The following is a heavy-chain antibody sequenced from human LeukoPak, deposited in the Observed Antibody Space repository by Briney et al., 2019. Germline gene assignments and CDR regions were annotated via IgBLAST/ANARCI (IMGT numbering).Heavy chain of an antibody. D-gene: IGHD3-22*01. Sequence: SETLSLTCIVSGGSISNYYWSWLRQPPGKGLEWIGYIYHSGSTYYNPSLKSRVTISVDRSKNQFSLKLSSVTAADTAVYYCARGLYDSSGYIWFDPWGQGTLVTVSS. J-gene: IGHJ5*02. CDR3: ARGLYDSSGYIWFDP. V-gene: IGHV4-59*12. CDR1: GGSISNYY. CDR2: IYHSGST.